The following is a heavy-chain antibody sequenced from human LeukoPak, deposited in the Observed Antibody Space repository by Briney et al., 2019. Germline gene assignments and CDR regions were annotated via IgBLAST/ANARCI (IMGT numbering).Heavy chain of an antibody. V-gene: IGHV3-13*01. J-gene: IGHJ6*02. Sequence: GGSLRLSCADSGFTFSSYDMHWVRQATGKGLEWVSAIGTAGDTYYPGSVKGRFTISRENAKNSLYLQMNSLRAGDTAVYYCATGAYGSGNMDVWGQGTTVTVSS. D-gene: IGHD3-10*01. CDR2: IGTAGDT. CDR1: GFTFSSYD. CDR3: ATGAYGSGNMDV.